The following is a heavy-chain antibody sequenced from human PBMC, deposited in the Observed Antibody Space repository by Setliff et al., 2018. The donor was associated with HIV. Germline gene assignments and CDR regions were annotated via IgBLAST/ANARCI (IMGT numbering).Heavy chain of an antibody. CDR1: DFTFRDYG. V-gene: IGHV3-11*04. CDR3: ARGNFGAAIRLQAFDL. D-gene: IGHD3-3*01. J-gene: IGHJ3*01. Sequence: GGSLRLSCVASDFTFRDYGMAWIRQAPGKGLEWISYISSSGNTMYYADSVKGRFTISRDNAKNSLYLQMNSLRAEDTAVYYCARGNFGAAIRLQAFDLWGRGTKVTVSS. CDR2: ISSSGNTM.